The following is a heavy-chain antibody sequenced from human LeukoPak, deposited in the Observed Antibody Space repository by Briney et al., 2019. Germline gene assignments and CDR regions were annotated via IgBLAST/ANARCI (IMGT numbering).Heavy chain of an antibody. CDR1: GGSISSGGYY. J-gene: IGHJ3*02. CDR2: IYYSGST. CDR3: ARRLKMATPRPGDAFDI. D-gene: IGHD5-24*01. V-gene: IGHV4-31*03. Sequence: SQTLSLTCTVSGGSISSGGYYWSWIRQHPGKGLEWIGYIYYSGSTYYNPSLKSRVTISVDTSKNQFSLKLSSVTAADTAVYYCARRLKMATPRPGDAFDIWGQGTMVTVSS.